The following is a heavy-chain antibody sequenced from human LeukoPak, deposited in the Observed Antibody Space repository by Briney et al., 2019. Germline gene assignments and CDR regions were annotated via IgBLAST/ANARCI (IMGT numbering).Heavy chain of an antibody. D-gene: IGHD3-10*01. CDR2: INPTGTST. J-gene: IGHJ5*02. Sequence: ASVKVSCKTSGYTFTNNWMHWVRQAPGQGLEWVGVINPTGTSTLYAQNFQGRVTLTRDMSTTTDYMELRSLTSEDTAVYYCARDHSVGDIAWWFDPWGQGALVSVSS. V-gene: IGHV1-46*01. CDR3: ARDHSVGDIAWWFDP. CDR1: GYTFTNNW.